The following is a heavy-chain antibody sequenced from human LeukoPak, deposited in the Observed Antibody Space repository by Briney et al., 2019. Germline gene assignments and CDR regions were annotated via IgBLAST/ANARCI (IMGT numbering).Heavy chain of an antibody. Sequence: SGTLSLTCSVSGGSITKNGYYWGWIRQSPETGLEWIGSMHYSGSTYYNPSLNSRVTISVDTSKNQFSLKLTSVTAADTAVYYCCGSGWFAGPFGYWGQGALVTVSS. D-gene: IGHD6-19*01. CDR1: GGSITKNGYY. CDR3: CGSGWFAGPFGY. J-gene: IGHJ4*02. V-gene: IGHV4-39*07. CDR2: MHYSGST.